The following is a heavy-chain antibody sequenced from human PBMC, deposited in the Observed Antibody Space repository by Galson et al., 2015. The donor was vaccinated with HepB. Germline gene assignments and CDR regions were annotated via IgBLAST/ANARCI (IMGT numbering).Heavy chain of an antibody. CDR2: MNPKSGDT. CDR3: ARGGDFWSGYTSPPFGFYYYYGIDV. Sequence: SVKVSCKASGYTFTSYDIIWLRQATGQGLEWMGWMNPKSGDTGDAQKFQGRVTMTRNTSISTAYMGLSSLRSEDAAVYFCARGGDFWSGYTSPPFGFYYYYGIDVWGQGTTVTVSS. CDR1: GYTFTSYD. V-gene: IGHV1-8*01. D-gene: IGHD3-3*01. J-gene: IGHJ6*02.